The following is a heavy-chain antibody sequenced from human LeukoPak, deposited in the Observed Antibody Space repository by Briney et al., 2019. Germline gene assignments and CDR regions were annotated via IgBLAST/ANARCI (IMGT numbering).Heavy chain of an antibody. CDR1: GFTFDDYA. J-gene: IGHJ4*02. V-gene: IGHV3-23*01. D-gene: IGHD6-19*01. Sequence: GRSLRLSCAASGFTFDDYAMSWVRQAPGKGLEWVSAISGSGGSTYYADSVKGRFTISRDNSKNTLYLQMNSLRAEDAAVYYCAKGTGYSSGWFFDYWGQGTLVTVSS. CDR3: AKGTGYSSGWFFDY. CDR2: ISGSGGST.